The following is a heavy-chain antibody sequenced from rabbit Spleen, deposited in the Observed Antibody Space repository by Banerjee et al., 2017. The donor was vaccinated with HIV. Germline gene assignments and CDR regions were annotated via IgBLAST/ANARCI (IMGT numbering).Heavy chain of an antibody. CDR3: ARDTSTSFATYGMDL. CDR1: GFDFSSTYW. V-gene: IGHV1S40*01. D-gene: IGHD1-1*01. Sequence: QSLEESGGDLVKPGASLTLTCTASGFDFSSTYWISWVRQSPGKGLEYIAYINTGSGNTAYASWAKGRFSIAKTSSTTVTLQMTRLTAAGTAPYFCARDTSTSFATYGMDLGGQGTLVTVS. CDR2: INTGSGNT. J-gene: IGHJ6*01.